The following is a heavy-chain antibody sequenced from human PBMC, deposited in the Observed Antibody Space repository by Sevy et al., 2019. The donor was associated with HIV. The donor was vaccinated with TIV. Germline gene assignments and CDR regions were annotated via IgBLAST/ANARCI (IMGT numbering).Heavy chain of an antibody. CDR1: GYTLTRLS. J-gene: IGHJ4*02. V-gene: IGHV1-69*13. D-gene: IGHD3-22*01. CDR3: ARARYSDSSDYYYEGAY. Sequence: ASVKVSCKVSGYTLTRLSMHWVRQAPGKGLEWMGRIIPIFGTAKYTQNFQGRVAITADESTSTAYMELSGLRSEDTAIYYCARARYSDSSDYYYEGAYWGQGTLVTVSS. CDR2: IIPIFGTA.